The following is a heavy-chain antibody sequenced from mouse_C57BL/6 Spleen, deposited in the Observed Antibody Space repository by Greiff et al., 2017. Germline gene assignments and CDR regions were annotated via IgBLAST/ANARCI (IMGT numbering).Heavy chain of an antibody. CDR2: IYPRSGNT. CDR3: SHFDY. V-gene: IGHV1-81*01. CDR1: GYTFTSYG. Sequence: QVQLKQSGAELARPGASVKLSCKASGYTFTSYGISWVKQRTGQGLEWIGEIYPRSGNTYYNEKFKGKATLTADKSSSAAYMELRSLTSEDSAVYFCSHFDYWGQGTTLTVSS. J-gene: IGHJ2*01.